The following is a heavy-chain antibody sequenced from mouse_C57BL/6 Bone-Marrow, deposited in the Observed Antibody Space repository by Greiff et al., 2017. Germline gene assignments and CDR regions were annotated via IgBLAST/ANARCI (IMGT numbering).Heavy chain of an antibody. V-gene: IGHV1-42*01. CDR2: INPSTGGT. J-gene: IGHJ3*01. CDR1: GYSFTGYY. D-gene: IGHD1-1*01. Sequence: EVQLQQSGPELVKPGASVKISCKASGYSFTGYYMNWVKQSPEKSLEWIGEINPSTGGTTYNQKFQAKATLTVDKSSSTAYMQLKSLTSEDSAVYYCARVPYYYGSSSFAYWGQGTLVTVSA. CDR3: ARVPYYYGSSSFAY.